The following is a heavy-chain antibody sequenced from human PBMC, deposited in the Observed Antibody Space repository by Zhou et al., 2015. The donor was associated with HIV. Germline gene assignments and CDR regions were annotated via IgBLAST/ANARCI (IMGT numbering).Heavy chain of an antibody. D-gene: IGHD3-16*01. CDR1: GYIFTTYD. CDR3: ARGGAADWFDP. CDR2: IIPIFGTA. J-gene: IGHJ5*02. Sequence: QVQLVQSGAEVRKPGASVKVSCKASGYIFTTYDIYWVRQASGQGLEWMGGIIPIFGTANYAQKFQGRVTITADESTSTAYMELSSLRSEDTAVYYCARGGAADWFDPWGQGTLVTVSS. V-gene: IGHV1-69*01.